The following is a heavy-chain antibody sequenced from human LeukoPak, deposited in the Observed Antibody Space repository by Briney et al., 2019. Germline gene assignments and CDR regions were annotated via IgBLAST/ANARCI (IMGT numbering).Heavy chain of an antibody. D-gene: IGHD1-26*01. J-gene: IGHJ4*02. CDR2: ISSNGGST. Sequence: PGGSLRLSCSASGFTFSSYAMHWVRQAPGKGLEYVSAISSNGGSTYYADSVKGRFTISRDNSKNTLYLQMNSLRAEDTALYYCARSGINNFDYWGQGTLVTVSS. V-gene: IGHV3-64*04. CDR3: ARSGINNFDY. CDR1: GFTFSSYA.